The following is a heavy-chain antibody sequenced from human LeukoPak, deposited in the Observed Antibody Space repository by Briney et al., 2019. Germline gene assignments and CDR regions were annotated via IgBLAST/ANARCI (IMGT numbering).Heavy chain of an antibody. J-gene: IGHJ4*02. Sequence: GSLRLSCAASGFTFSSFTMTWVRQAPGKGLEWLSSIDSSSSSKFYAHSVRGRFIISRDNARKSLYLQMNSVTAEDTAVYFCLRGDRRDFWGQGTLLVVSS. D-gene: IGHD2-21*02. V-gene: IGHV3-21*01. CDR2: IDSSSSSK. CDR3: LRGDRRDF. CDR1: GFTFSSFT.